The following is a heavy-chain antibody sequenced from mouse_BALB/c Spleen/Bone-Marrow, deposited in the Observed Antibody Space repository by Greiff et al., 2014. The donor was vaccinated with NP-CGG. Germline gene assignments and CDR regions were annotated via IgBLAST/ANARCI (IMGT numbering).Heavy chain of an antibody. V-gene: IGHV7-3*02. D-gene: IGHD1-1*01. CDR3: TRDMGLLRFDY. CDR1: GFTFTDYY. CDR2: IRNKPNGYTT. J-gene: IGHJ2*01. Sequence: VQLKESGGGLVQPGGSLRLSCATSGFTFTDYYMSWVRQPPGKALEWLGLIRNKPNGYTTEYSASVKGRFTISRDNSQSILYLQMNTLRVEDSATYYCTRDMGLLRFDYWGQGTTLTVSS.